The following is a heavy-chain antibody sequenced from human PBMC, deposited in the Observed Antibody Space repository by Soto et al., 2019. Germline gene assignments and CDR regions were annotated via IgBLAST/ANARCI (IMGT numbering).Heavy chain of an antibody. CDR1: GYTFSSSSYG. D-gene: IGHD3-9*01. V-gene: IGHV1-18*01. CDR2: ISAYKGKS. CDR3: ARAVRSFDWLSTFEP. J-gene: IGHJ5*02. Sequence: QVQLVQSGAEVKKPGASVKVSCKASGYTFSSSSYGINWVRPAPGQGLEWMGRISAYKGKSIYAQKLQVRVTMTTDTSTSKGYMELRSLRSDDTAVYYWARAVRSFDWLSTFEPWGQGTLVPVSS.